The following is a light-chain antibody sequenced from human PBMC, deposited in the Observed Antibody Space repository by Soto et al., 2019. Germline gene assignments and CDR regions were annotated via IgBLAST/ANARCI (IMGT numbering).Light chain of an antibody. Sequence: QSVLTQPPSASGTPGQRVTISCSGSTSNIGSNTVHWYRQFPGTAPKLLIYSNTQRPSGVPDRFSGSKSGTSASLAISDLQSEDEADYSCATWDDSLNGWVFGGGTQLTVL. V-gene: IGLV1-44*01. CDR3: ATWDDSLNGWV. CDR2: SNT. CDR1: TSNIGSNT. J-gene: IGLJ3*02.